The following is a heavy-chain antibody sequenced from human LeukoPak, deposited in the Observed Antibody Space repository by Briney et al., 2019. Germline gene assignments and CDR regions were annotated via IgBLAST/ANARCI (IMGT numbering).Heavy chain of an antibody. CDR1: GGSFSGYY. Sequence: SETLSLTCAVYGGSFSGYYWSWIRQPPGKGLEWIGEINHSGSTNYNPSLKSRVTISVDTSKNQFSLKLTSVTAADTGVYYCASTRVRAAIITNYFDYWGQGTLVTVSS. CDR2: INHSGST. V-gene: IGHV4-34*01. CDR3: ASTRVRAAIITNYFDY. J-gene: IGHJ4*02. D-gene: IGHD3-10*01.